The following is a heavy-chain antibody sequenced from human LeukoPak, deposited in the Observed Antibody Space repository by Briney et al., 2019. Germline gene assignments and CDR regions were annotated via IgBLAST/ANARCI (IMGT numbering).Heavy chain of an antibody. V-gene: IGHV3-21*01. D-gene: IGHD4-23*01. CDR2: ISSSSSYI. Sequence: GGSLRLSCAASGFTCSSYSMNWVRQAPGKGLEWVSSISSSSSYIYYADSGKGRFTISRDNAKNSLYLQMNSLRAEDTAVYYCASLADYGGNRGWGQGTLVTVSS. CDR1: GFTCSSYS. CDR3: ASLADYGGNRG. J-gene: IGHJ4*02.